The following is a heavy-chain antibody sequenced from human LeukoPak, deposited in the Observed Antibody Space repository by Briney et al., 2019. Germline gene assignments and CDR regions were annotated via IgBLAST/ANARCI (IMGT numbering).Heavy chain of an antibody. Sequence: GGSLRLSCAASGFTFRNYVIHWVRQAPGKGLEWVAVTSSDLNVKLYADSVRGRFTISRDNSRSTLYLQMNSLRPEDTAIYYCAREGYYGSGSPPSLYFDYWGQGTLVTVSS. V-gene: IGHV3-30-3*01. D-gene: IGHD3-10*01. CDR1: GFTFRNYV. J-gene: IGHJ4*02. CDR3: AREGYYGSGSPPSLYFDY. CDR2: TSSDLNVK.